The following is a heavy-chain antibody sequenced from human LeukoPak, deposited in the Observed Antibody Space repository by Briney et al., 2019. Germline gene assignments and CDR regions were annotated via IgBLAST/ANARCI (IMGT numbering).Heavy chain of an antibody. CDR3: ARDVNYYGSGSYGWFDP. D-gene: IGHD3-10*01. Sequence: SETLSLTCTVSGGSISSYYWSWIRQPPGNGLEWIGYIYYRGSTNYNPSLKRRVTISVDTSKNQFSLNLSSVTAADTAVYYCARDVNYYGSGSYGWFDPWGQGTLVTVSS. J-gene: IGHJ5*02. V-gene: IGHV4-59*01. CDR1: GGSISSYY. CDR2: IYYRGST.